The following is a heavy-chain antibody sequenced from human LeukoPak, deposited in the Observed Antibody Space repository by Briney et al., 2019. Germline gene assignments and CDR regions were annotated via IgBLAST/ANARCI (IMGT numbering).Heavy chain of an antibody. CDR2: ISSNGGST. Sequence: GGSLRLSCSASGFAFSTHAMYWVRQAPGKGLEYVSGISSNGGSTNYADSVKGRFTISRDNSKNTLYLQMSSLRAEDTAVYYCVKSDRPDYADFGLGSWGQGTLVTVSS. V-gene: IGHV3-64D*06. CDR1: GFAFSTHA. CDR3: VKSDRPDYADFGLGS. D-gene: IGHD4-17*01. J-gene: IGHJ5*02.